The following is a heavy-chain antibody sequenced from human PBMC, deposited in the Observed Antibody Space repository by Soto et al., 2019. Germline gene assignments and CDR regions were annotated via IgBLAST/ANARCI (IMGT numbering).Heavy chain of an antibody. Sequence: QVQLVQSGAEVKKPGSSVKVSCKASGGTFSSYAISWVRQAPGQGLEWMGGIIPIFGTANYAQKFQGRVTITADESTSTAYMELSSLRSEDTAVYYCARGQYYDSSGYYSSPYYYYGMDVWGQGTTVTVSS. CDR3: ARGQYYDSSGYYSSPYYYYGMDV. CDR2: IIPIFGTA. V-gene: IGHV1-69*01. CDR1: GGTFSSYA. D-gene: IGHD3-22*01. J-gene: IGHJ6*02.